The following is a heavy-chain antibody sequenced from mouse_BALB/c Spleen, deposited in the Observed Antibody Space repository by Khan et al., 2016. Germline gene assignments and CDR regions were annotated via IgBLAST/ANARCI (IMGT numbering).Heavy chain of an antibody. J-gene: IGHJ1*01. Sequence: EVQLQESGGGLVKPGGSLKLSCAASGFTFSDFYMYWIRQTPEKRLEWVATISHGGRYTYYPDSGKGRFTISRDNAKNNLYQQMTSLKSEDTAMYFCARAGNTYTYWFFDVWGAGTTVTVSS. CDR2: ISHGGRYT. CDR1: GFTFSDFY. V-gene: IGHV5-4*02. CDR3: ARAGNTYTYWFFDV. D-gene: IGHD1-1*01.